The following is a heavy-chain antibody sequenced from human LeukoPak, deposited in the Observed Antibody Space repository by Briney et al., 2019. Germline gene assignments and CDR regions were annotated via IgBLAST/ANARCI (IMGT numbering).Heavy chain of an antibody. CDR2: INPSGGTT. Sequence: ASVTVSCKTSGYTFTRYYIHWVRQAPGQGLEWMGIINPSGGTTNFAQKFQGRVTMTRDTSTSTVYMELSGLRSEDTAVYYCARAGGGDGYNYVYWGQGTPVTVSS. CDR1: GYTFTRYY. CDR3: ARAGGGDGYNYVY. D-gene: IGHD5-24*01. J-gene: IGHJ4*02. V-gene: IGHV1-46*01.